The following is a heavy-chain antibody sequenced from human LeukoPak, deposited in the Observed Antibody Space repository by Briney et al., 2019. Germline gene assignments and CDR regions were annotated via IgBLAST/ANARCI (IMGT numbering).Heavy chain of an antibody. V-gene: IGHV3-30*18. CDR3: AKVGLGYFDY. J-gene: IGHJ4*02. CDR2: ISYDGSNK. Sequence: GSLSLSCAASGFTFSSYGMHWVRPAPGKGLEWVAVISYDGSNKYYADSVKGRFTISRDNSKNTLYLQMNSLRAEDTAVYYCAKVGLGYFDYWGQGTLVTVSS. D-gene: IGHD6-19*01. CDR1: GFTFSSYG.